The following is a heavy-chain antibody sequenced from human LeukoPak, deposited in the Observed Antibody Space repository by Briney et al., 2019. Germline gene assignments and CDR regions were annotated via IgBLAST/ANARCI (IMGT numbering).Heavy chain of an antibody. V-gene: IGHV3-23*01. D-gene: IGHD2-15*01. Sequence: GGSLRLSCAASGFTFSNHAMSWVRQAPGKGLQWVAVISGGGRTTEYADFVKGRVTISRDNSKNTLSLQMNSLTVEDTAIYFCAKNVVVKRYIDFWGQGTLVTVSS. CDR3: AKNVVVKRYIDF. CDR2: ISGGGRTT. CDR1: GFTFSNHA. J-gene: IGHJ4*02.